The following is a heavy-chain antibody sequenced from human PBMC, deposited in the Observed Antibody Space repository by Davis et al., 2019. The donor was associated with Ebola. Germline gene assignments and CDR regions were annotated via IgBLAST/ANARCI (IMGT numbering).Heavy chain of an antibody. V-gene: IGHV3-66*01. D-gene: IGHD4-17*01. CDR2: IYNGGST. J-gene: IGHJ6*02. Sequence: GESLKISCAASGFTFSSYAMSWVRQAPGKGLEWVSVIYNGGSTYYADSVKGRFTISRDNSKNTLYLQMNSLRAEDTAVYYCARDYGDYYYGMDVWGQGTTVTVSS. CDR1: GFTFSSYA. CDR3: ARDYGDYYYGMDV.